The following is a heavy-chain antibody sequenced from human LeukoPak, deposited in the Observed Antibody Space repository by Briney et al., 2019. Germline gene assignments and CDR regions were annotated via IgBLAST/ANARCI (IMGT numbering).Heavy chain of an antibody. CDR2: IYHSGST. CDR1: GGSISSGGYY. J-gene: IGHJ1*01. Sequence: SETLSLTCTVSGGSISSGGYYWSWIRQPQGKGLEWIGYIYHSGSTYYNPSLKSRVTISVDRSKNQFSLKLSSVTAADTAVYYCARGDVDYDSSGYYSRAEYFHHWGQGTLVTVSS. V-gene: IGHV4-30-2*01. CDR3: ARGDVDYDSSGYYSRAEYFHH. D-gene: IGHD3-22*01.